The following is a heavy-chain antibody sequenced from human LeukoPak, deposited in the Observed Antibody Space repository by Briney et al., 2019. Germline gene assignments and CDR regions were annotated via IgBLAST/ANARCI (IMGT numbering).Heavy chain of an antibody. CDR3: AKPKTTAVGNY. CDR1: GFTFSTYA. J-gene: IGHJ4*02. Sequence: PGGSLRLSCAVSGFTFSTYAMTWVRQAPGKGLEWVSGISGSGDSTFYADSVRGRFTVSRDNSKNTLFLQMTSLRAEDTAVYYCAKPKTTAVGNYWGQGTLVTVSS. CDR2: ISGSGDST. V-gene: IGHV3-23*01. D-gene: IGHD1/OR15-1a*01.